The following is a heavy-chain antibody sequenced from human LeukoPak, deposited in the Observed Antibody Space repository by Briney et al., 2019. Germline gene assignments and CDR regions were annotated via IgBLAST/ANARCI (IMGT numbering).Heavy chain of an antibody. D-gene: IGHD6-19*01. Sequence: HPGRSLRLSCAASGFTFSSYGMHWVRQAPGKGLEWVAVIWYDGSNKYYADSVKGRFTISRDNSKNTLYLQMNSLRAEDTAVYYCARDKTSIAVAGIDYWGQGTLVTVSS. CDR2: IWYDGSNK. CDR3: ARDKTSIAVAGIDY. J-gene: IGHJ4*02. CDR1: GFTFSSYG. V-gene: IGHV3-33*01.